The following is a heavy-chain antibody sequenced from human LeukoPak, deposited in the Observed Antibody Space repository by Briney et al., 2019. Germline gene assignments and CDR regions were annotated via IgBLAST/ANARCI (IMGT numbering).Heavy chain of an antibody. CDR2: INHSGST. J-gene: IGHJ4*02. CDR1: GVSFSGYY. D-gene: IGHD3-10*01. Sequence: SETLSLTCAVYGVSFSGYYWSWIRQPPGKGLEWIGEINHSGSTYYNPSLKSRVTISVDTSKNQFSLKLSSVTAADTAVYYCAREVVLVRGVINDWGQGTLVTVSS. CDR3: AREVVLVRGVIND. V-gene: IGHV4-34*09.